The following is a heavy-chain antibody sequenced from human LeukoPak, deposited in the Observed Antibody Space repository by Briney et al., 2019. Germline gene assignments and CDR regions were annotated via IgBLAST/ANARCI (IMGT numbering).Heavy chain of an antibody. CDR2: INHSGST. Sequence: PSETLSLTCAVYGGSFSGYYWSWIRQPPGEGLEWIGEINHSGSTNYNPSLKSRVTISVDTSKNQFSLKLSSVTAADTAVYCCARLISTDRTGHNWFDPWGQGTLVTVSS. J-gene: IGHJ5*02. CDR1: GGSFSGYY. D-gene: IGHD1-14*01. V-gene: IGHV4-34*01. CDR3: ARLISTDRTGHNWFDP.